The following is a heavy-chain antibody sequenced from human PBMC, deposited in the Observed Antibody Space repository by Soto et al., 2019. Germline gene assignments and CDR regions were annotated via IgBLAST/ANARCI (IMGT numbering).Heavy chain of an antibody. V-gene: IGHV3-23*01. D-gene: IGHD3-3*01. CDR3: AKDSWAIFGVPAGEYYAMDV. J-gene: IGHJ6*02. CDR2: ISGSGGTT. Sequence: GGSLRLSCVASGFTFENYAMSWVRQAPGKGLESVSAISGSGGTTYYSDSVKGRFTISRDNSKNTVYLQMNDLRVEDAAEYFCAKDSWAIFGVPAGEYYAMDVWGQGTTVTVSS. CDR1: GFTFENYA.